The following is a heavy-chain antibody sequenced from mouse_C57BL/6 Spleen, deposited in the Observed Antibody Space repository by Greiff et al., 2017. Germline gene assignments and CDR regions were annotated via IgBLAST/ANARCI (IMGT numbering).Heavy chain of an antibody. CDR3: TGGYYAWFAY. CDR2: IDPENGGT. J-gene: IGHJ3*01. CDR1: GYTFTDYE. V-gene: IGHV1-15*01. D-gene: IGHD2-3*01. Sequence: QVQLKQSGAELVRPGASVTLSCKASGYTFTDYEMHWVKQTPVHGLEWIGAIDPENGGTAYNQKFKGKAILTADKSSSTAYMELRSLTSEDSAVYYCTGGYYAWFAYWGQGTLVTVSA.